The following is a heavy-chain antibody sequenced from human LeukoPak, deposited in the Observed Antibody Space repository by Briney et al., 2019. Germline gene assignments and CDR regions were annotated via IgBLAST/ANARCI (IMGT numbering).Heavy chain of an antibody. CDR1: GFTFSSYA. D-gene: IGHD3-16*02. CDR3: ARDAYDYVWGSYQDY. J-gene: IGHJ4*02. V-gene: IGHV3-30*04. Sequence: GGSLRLSCAASGFTFSSYAMHWVRQAPGKGLEWVAVISYDGSNKYYADSVKGRFTISRDNSKNTLYLQMNSLRAEDTAVYYCARDAYDYVWGSYQDYWGQGTLVTVSS. CDR2: ISYDGSNK.